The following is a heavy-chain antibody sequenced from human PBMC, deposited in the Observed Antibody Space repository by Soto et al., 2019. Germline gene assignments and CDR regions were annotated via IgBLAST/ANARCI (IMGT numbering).Heavy chain of an antibody. CDR3: ARGLGGKRSGAFDI. Sequence: SETLSLTCTVSGGSISSSYWSWIRQPPGKGLEWIGYIYYSGSTNYNPSLKSRVTISVDTSKNQFSLKLSSVTAADTAVYYCARGLGGKRSGAFDIWGQGTMVTV. J-gene: IGHJ3*02. CDR2: IYYSGST. CDR1: GGSISSSY. D-gene: IGHD2-15*01. V-gene: IGHV4-59*01.